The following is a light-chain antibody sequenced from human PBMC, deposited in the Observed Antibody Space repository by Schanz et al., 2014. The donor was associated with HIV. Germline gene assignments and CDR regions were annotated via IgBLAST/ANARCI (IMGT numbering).Light chain of an antibody. J-gene: IGKJ3*01. CDR3: QHSYSAPYT. CDR2: GAS. Sequence: EIVMTQSPATLSVSPGERATLSCRASQSVSSNLAWYQQKPGQAPRLLMYGASTRATGIPARFSGSGSGTEFTLTIRSLQPEDFATYYCQHSYSAPYTFGPGTKIDVK. CDR1: QSVSSN. V-gene: IGKV3-15*01.